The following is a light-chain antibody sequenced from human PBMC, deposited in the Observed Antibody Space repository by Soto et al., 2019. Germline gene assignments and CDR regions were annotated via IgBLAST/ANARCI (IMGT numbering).Light chain of an antibody. CDR1: QSVSSSY. Sequence: EIVLTQSPGTLSLSPGERATLSCRASQSVSSSYLAGYQQKPGQAPRLLSYGASSRATGIPDRFSGSGSGTDFTLTIHRLEPEDFAVYYCQHYGSSPQWTFCQGTKVDIK. CDR3: QHYGSSPQWT. V-gene: IGKV3-20*01. CDR2: GAS. J-gene: IGKJ1*01.